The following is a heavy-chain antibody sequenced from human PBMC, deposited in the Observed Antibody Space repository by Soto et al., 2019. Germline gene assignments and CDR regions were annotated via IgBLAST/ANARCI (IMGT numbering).Heavy chain of an antibody. J-gene: IGHJ6*03. CDR1: GFTVGDNG. CDR3: SRGRDCSGGSCYRWSYYMPV. D-gene: IGHD2-15*01. Sequence: PGGSLRLSCTASGFTVGDNGMIWFRQATGKGLEWVGFIRSKSYGGTTEYAASVKGRFTISRDDSKSIAYLHMNSLKTEDTAVYYCSRGRDCSGGSCYRWSYYMPVWGKGTTVTVSS. CDR2: IRSKSYGGTT. V-gene: IGHV3-49*03.